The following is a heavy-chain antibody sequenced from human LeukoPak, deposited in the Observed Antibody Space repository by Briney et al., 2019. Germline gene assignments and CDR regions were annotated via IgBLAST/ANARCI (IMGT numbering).Heavy chain of an antibody. J-gene: IGHJ4*02. Sequence: GGFLRLSCAASGFTFSDYYMSWIRQAPGKGLEWVSDIAYSGASMYYADSVKGRFTISRDNAKNSLYLQMSSLRAEDTAVYYCARARYTYAGYYFDYWGQGTLVTVSS. V-gene: IGHV3-11*01. CDR3: ARARYTYAGYYFDY. CDR2: IAYSGASM. D-gene: IGHD2-2*02. CDR1: GFTFSDYY.